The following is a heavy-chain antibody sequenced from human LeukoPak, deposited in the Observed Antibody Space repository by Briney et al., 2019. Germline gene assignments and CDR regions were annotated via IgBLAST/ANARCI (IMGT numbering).Heavy chain of an antibody. CDR1: GGSISSGGYS. D-gene: IGHD2-15*01. CDR3: ARTAVVAAKRRAFDP. V-gene: IGHV4-30-4*07. Sequence: SETLSLTCAVSGGSISSGGYSWGWIRQPPGKGLEWSVYIYYSGSTYYNPSLKSRVTISVDTSKNQFSLKLSSVTAADTAVYYCARTAVVAAKRRAFDPWGQGTLVTVSS. CDR2: IYYSGST. J-gene: IGHJ5*02.